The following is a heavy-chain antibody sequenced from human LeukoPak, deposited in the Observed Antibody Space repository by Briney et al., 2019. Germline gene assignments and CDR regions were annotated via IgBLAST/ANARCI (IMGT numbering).Heavy chain of an antibody. Sequence: GASVKVSCKAFGYTFTSYYMHWVRQAPGQGLDWMGIISPSGGSTTYAQKFQGRVTMTSDIYTTTVYLELSGLRSEDTAVYYCARSQRVDGFDIWGQGTMVSVSS. CDR1: GYTFTSYY. CDR2: ISPSGGST. CDR3: ARSQRVDGFDI. J-gene: IGHJ3*02. V-gene: IGHV1-46*01.